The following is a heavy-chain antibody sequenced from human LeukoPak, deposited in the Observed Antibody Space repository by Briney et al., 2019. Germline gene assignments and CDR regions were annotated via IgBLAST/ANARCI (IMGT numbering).Heavy chain of an antibody. Sequence: ASVKVSCKVSGYTLTELSMRWVRQAPGKGLEWMGGFDPEDGETIYAQKFQGRVTMTEDTSTDTAYMELSSLRSEDTAVYYCATRLIFYRRTGNWFDPWGQGTLVTVSS. J-gene: IGHJ5*02. D-gene: IGHD2-8*01. CDR1: GYTLTELS. CDR3: ATRLIFYRRTGNWFDP. CDR2: FDPEDGET. V-gene: IGHV1-24*01.